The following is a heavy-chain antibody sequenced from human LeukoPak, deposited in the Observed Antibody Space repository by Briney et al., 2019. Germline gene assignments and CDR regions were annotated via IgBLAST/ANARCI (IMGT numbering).Heavy chain of an antibody. V-gene: IGHV4-59*01. CDR1: GGSISSYY. Sequence: SETLSLTCTVSGGSISSYYWSWIRQPPGMGLEWIGYIYYSGSTNYNPSLKSRVTISVDTSKNQFSLNLSSVTAADTAVYYCARDLLSTAGYFDYWGQGTLVTVSS. CDR3: ARDLLSTAGYFDY. J-gene: IGHJ4*02. D-gene: IGHD6-19*01. CDR2: IYYSGST.